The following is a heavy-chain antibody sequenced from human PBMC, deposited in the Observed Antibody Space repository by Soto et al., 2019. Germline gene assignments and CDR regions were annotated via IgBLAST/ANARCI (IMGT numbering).Heavy chain of an antibody. J-gene: IGHJ5*02. D-gene: IGHD4-17*01. CDR1: GGTFSSYA. CDR2: IIPIFGTA. V-gene: IGHV1-69*12. Sequence: QVQRVQSGAEVKKPGSSVKVSCKASGGTFSSYAISWVRQAPGQGLEWMGGIIPIFGTANYAQKFQGRVTITAVESTSTAYMEVSSLRSEDTAVYYCACLDDSGEYGIDPWGQGTLVTVSS. CDR3: ACLDDSGEYGIDP.